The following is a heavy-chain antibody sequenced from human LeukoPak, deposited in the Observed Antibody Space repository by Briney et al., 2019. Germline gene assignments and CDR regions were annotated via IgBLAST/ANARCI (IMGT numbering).Heavy chain of an antibody. Sequence: GGSLRLSCAASGFTFSSYSMNWVRQAPGKGLEWVSSISSSSSYIYYADPVKGRFTISRDNAKNSLYLQMNSLRAEDTALYYCAKDIQPRGKAAVTYWYFDLWGRGTLVTVSS. CDR1: GFTFSSYS. J-gene: IGHJ2*01. D-gene: IGHD6-13*01. V-gene: IGHV3-21*04. CDR2: ISSSSSYI. CDR3: AKDIQPRGKAAVTYWYFDL.